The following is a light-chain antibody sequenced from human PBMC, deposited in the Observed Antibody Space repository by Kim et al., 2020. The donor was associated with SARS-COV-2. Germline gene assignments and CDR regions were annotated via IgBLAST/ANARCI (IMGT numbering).Light chain of an antibody. Sequence: DIQMTQSPSTLSVSVGDRVTITCRASQSIGTWLAWYQQKPGKAPRLLIYEASNLDSGVPSRFSGSGSGTEFTLTISSLQTDDFATYYCQQYNRSTGLTFGGGTKLDIK. CDR2: EAS. CDR3: QQYNRSTGLT. J-gene: IGKJ4*01. CDR1: QSIGTW. V-gene: IGKV1-5*03.